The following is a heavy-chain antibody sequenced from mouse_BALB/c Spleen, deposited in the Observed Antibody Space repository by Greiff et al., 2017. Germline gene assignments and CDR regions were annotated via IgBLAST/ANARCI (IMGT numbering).Heavy chain of an antibody. D-gene: IGHD2-1*01. Sequence: EVQLVESGPGLVKPSQSLSLTCTVTGYSITSDYAWNWIRQFPGNKLEWMGYISYSGSTSYNPSLKSRISITRDTSKNQFFLQLNSVTTEDTATYYCARCGGNYAYYFDYWGQGTTLTVSS. CDR1: GYSITSDYA. V-gene: IGHV3-2*02. CDR2: ISYSGST. J-gene: IGHJ2*01. CDR3: ARCGGNYAYYFDY.